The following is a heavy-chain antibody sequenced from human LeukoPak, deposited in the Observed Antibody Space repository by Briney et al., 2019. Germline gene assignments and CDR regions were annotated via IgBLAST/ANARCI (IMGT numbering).Heavy chain of an antibody. Sequence: GESLKISCKGSGYSFTSYWIGWVRQMPGKGLEWMGIIYPGDSDTRYSPSFQGQVTISADKSISTAYLQWSSLKASDTAMYYCARHVSSQLAAPGDYYYYMDVWGKGTTVTVSS. J-gene: IGHJ6*03. CDR2: IYPGDSDT. V-gene: IGHV5-51*01. CDR1: GYSFTSYW. CDR3: ARHVSSQLAAPGDYYYYMDV. D-gene: IGHD6-13*01.